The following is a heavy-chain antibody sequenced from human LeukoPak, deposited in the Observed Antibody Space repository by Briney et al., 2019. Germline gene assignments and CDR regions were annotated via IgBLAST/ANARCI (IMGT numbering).Heavy chain of an antibody. CDR1: GFTLSNYG. Sequence: GGSLRLSCAASGFTLSNYGMNWVRQAPGKGLEWVSAISSDGSTYYADSVKGRFTVSRDNSKNTLYLQMDSLRAEDTAIYYCAKILYGSGYFLLDSWGQGTLVTVSS. V-gene: IGHV3-23*01. D-gene: IGHD3-3*01. CDR2: ISSDGST. CDR3: AKILYGSGYFLLDS. J-gene: IGHJ4*02.